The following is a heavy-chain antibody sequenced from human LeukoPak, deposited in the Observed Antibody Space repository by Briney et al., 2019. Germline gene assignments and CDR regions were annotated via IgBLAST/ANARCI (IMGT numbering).Heavy chain of an antibody. D-gene: IGHD2-2*01. CDR2: IIPIFGTA. J-gene: IGHJ5*02. CDR1: RGTFSSYA. V-gene: IGHV1-69*13. Sequence: SVKVSCRASRGTFSSYAISWVRQAPGQGVEWMGGIIPIFGTANYAQKFQGRVKITADESTSTASMVLSSLRSDDTAVYYCARDRRGRYCSSISCYLGCFDPWGQGTLVTVSS. CDR3: ARDRRGRYCSSISCYLGCFDP.